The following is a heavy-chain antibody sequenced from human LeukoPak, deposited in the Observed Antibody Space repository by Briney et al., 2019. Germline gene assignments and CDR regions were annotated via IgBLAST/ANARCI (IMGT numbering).Heavy chain of an antibody. Sequence: ASVKVSCKASGYTFTGYSMHSVRQAPGQGLEWMGLIRPNSGTTNYAQRFQGRVTMTRDTPISTAYMELSSLRSDDTAVYYCATVTRYHSDGYTSRGYNDYWGQGTLVTVSS. V-gene: IGHV1-2*02. D-gene: IGHD5-24*01. CDR2: IRPNSGTT. J-gene: IGHJ4*02. CDR1: GYTFTGYS. CDR3: ATVTRYHSDGYTSRGYNDY.